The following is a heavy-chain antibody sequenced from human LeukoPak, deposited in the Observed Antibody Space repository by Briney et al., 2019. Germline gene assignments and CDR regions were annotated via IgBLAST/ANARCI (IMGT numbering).Heavy chain of an antibody. Sequence: SETLSLTCAVYGGSFSGYYWSWIRQPPGKGLEWIGEINHSGSTNYNPPLKSRVTISVDTSKNQFSLKLSSVTAADTAVYYCANMFRGSGNSNSSWFDPWGQGTLVTVSS. J-gene: IGHJ5*02. CDR1: GGSFSGYY. V-gene: IGHV4-34*01. CDR2: INHSGST. D-gene: IGHD3-10*02. CDR3: ANMFRGSGNSNSSWFDP.